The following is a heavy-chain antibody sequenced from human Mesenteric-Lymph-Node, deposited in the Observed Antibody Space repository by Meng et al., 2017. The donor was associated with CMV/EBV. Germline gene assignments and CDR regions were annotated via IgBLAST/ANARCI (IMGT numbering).Heavy chain of an antibody. CDR1: GYTFTGYY. CDR2: INPNSGGT. D-gene: IGHD7-27*01. Sequence: CKASGYTFTGYYMPWVRQAPGQGLEWMGWINPNSGGTNYAQNFQGRVTMTRDTSISTAYMELSRLRSDDTAVYYCARDVKLGVYYFDYWGQGTLVTVSS. CDR3: ARDVKLGVYYFDY. J-gene: IGHJ4*02. V-gene: IGHV1-2*02.